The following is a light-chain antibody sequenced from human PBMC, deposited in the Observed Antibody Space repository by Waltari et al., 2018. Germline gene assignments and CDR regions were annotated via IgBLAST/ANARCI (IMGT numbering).Light chain of an antibody. Sequence: EVVMTQSPATLSLFPVERATLSCRASQSIASNLAWYQQKPAQAPRLLIYEASTRATGISARFRGSGSGAEFTLTISSLQSEDSAVYYCQQYNRWPPITFGQGTRLEIK. CDR3: QQYNRWPPIT. V-gene: IGKV3-15*01. CDR1: QSIASN. CDR2: EAS. J-gene: IGKJ5*01.